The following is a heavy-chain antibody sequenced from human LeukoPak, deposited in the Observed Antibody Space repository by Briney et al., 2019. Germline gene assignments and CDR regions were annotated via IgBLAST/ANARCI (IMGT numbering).Heavy chain of an antibody. CDR3: ARPSRDDYRYTFDF. J-gene: IGHJ4*02. V-gene: IGHV4-59*01. Sequence: SETLSLTCTVSDGSISSYYWSWIRQPPGKGLEWIGFVHYTGSTNYNPSLKSRVTTSIDTSRNQFSLKLSSVTAADTAVYYCARPSRDDYRYTFDFWGQGSLVTVSS. CDR2: VHYTGST. D-gene: IGHD5-24*01. CDR1: DGSISSYY.